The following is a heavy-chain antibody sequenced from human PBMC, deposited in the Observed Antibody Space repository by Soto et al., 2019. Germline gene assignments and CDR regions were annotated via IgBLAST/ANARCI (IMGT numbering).Heavy chain of an antibody. CDR1: GVQFHDYG. CDR2: ISWKNGRV. D-gene: IGHD3-22*01. CDR3: AKDAYYYDTVYYFDC. Sequence: PGGSQRLSCEASGVQFHDYGMHWVRQAPGKGLEWVSSISWKNGRVGYADSVKGRFTISRDNSKNTLYLQMNSLRAEDTAVYYCAKDAYYYDTVYYFDCWGQGTLVTVSS. J-gene: IGHJ4*02. V-gene: IGHV3-9*01.